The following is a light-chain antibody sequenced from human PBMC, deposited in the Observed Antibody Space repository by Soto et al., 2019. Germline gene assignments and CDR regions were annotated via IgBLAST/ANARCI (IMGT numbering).Light chain of an antibody. CDR1: QSISSG. CDR2: AAS. CDR3: QQYNNWPPIT. Sequence: EIVMTQSPATLSASPGETVTLPCRASQSISSGLAWYQQKPGQAPKLLIYAASTRATGIPARFSGSGSGTEFTLTISSLQSEDFAVYYWQQYNNWPPITFGPGTRLDIK. J-gene: IGKJ5*01. V-gene: IGKV3-15*01.